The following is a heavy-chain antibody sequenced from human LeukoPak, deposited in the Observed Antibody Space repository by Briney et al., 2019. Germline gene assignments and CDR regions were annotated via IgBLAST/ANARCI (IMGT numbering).Heavy chain of an antibody. CDR1: GYTFTSYA. CDR2: INAGNGNT. CDR3: ARGGSGNLPYYFDH. V-gene: IGHV1-3*01. Sequence: ASVKVSCKASGYTFTSYAIHWVRQAPGQRLEWMGWINAGNGNTKYSQKFQGRVTITRNTSASTAYMEMSSLRSEDTAVYYRARGGSGNLPYYFDHWGQGTLVTVSS. D-gene: IGHD1-1*01. J-gene: IGHJ4*02.